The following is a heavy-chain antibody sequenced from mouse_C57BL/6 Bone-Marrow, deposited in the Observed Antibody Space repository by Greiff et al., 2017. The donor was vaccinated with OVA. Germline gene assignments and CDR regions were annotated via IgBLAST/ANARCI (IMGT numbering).Heavy chain of an antibody. CDR3: ARQGYVYYDYDDSLCDY. Sequence: QVQLQQPGAELVKPGASVKLSCKASGYTFTSYWMHWVKQRPGQGLEWIGMIHPNSGSTNYNEKFKSKATLTVDKSSSTAYMQLSSLTSEDSAVYYCARQGYVYYDYDDSLCDYWGQGTTLTVSS. V-gene: IGHV1-64*01. CDR1: GYTFTSYW. J-gene: IGHJ2*01. D-gene: IGHD2-4*01. CDR2: IHPNSGST.